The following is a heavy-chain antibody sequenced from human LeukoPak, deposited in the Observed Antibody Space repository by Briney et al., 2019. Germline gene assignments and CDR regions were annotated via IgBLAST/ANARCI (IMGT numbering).Heavy chain of an antibody. Sequence: GASVKVSCKASGYTFTTYGISWVRQAPGQGLEWMGWISAYNGNTNYAQKFQGRVTMNRNTSISTAYMELSSLRSEDTAVYYCARGRYYYDSSGYTPSDDYWGQGTLVTVSS. CDR2: ISAYNGNT. V-gene: IGHV1-18*01. CDR1: GYTFTTYG. D-gene: IGHD3-22*01. CDR3: ARGRYYYDSSGYTPSDDY. J-gene: IGHJ4*02.